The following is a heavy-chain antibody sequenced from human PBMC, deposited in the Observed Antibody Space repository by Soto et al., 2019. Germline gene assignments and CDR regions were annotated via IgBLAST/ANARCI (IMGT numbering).Heavy chain of an antibody. V-gene: IGHV4-31*03. CDR2: IYYSGST. Sequence: QVQLQESGPGLVKPSQTLSLTCTVSGGSISSGGYYWSWIRQHPGKSLEWIGYIYYSGSTYYNPSLKSRVTISVDTSKNQFSRKLSYVTAADTAVYYCAASCVGCGGFNYYGMDVWGQGTTVTVSS. D-gene: IGHD2-21*01. CDR3: AASCVGCGGFNYYGMDV. CDR1: GGSISSGGYY. J-gene: IGHJ6*02.